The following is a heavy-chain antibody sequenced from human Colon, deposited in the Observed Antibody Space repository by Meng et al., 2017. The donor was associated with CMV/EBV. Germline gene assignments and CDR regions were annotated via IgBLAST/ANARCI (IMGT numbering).Heavy chain of an antibody. J-gene: IGHJ4*02. D-gene: IGHD1-26*01. CDR1: GFDFKTYG. CDR3: ARDRSRGSSVDYGD. Sequence: GESLKISCAASGFDFKTYGMNWVRQAPGKGLEWVATIDSTSSFLHYADSVQGRFTISRDNAKNSLYLQMNSLRGEDTALYYCARDRSRGSSVDYGDGGQGTLVTVSS. V-gene: IGHV3-21*01. CDR2: IDSTSSFL.